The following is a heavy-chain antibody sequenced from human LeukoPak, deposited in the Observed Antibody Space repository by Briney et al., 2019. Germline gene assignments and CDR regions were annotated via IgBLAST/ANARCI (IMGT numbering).Heavy chain of an antibody. CDR3: ARSIGLTGGGVDV. CDR1: GFTFSDYN. J-gene: IGHJ6*02. V-gene: IGHV3-11*01. Sequence: GGSLRLSCAASGFTFSDYNMNWVRQAPGKGLEWVSYITNGGSTIHHADSVKGRFTTSRDNAKKTLYLQMNSLRAEDTAVYYCARSIGLTGGGVDVWGQGTTVTVSS. CDR2: ITNGGSTI. D-gene: IGHD3-9*01.